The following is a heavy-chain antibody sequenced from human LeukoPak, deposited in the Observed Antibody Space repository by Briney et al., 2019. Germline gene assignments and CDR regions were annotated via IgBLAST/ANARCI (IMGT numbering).Heavy chain of an antibody. Sequence: GGSLRLSCAASGFTFGNYGMHWVRQTPGKGLEWVAIISFDGSTKYYADSVKGRFTISRDNSKNTLFLQKNSLRTEDTAVYYCAKRPTIAAAGGGFYFDSWGQGTLVTVSS. D-gene: IGHD6-13*01. V-gene: IGHV3-30*18. CDR1: GFTFGNYG. CDR3: AKRPTIAAAGGGFYFDS. J-gene: IGHJ4*02. CDR2: ISFDGSTK.